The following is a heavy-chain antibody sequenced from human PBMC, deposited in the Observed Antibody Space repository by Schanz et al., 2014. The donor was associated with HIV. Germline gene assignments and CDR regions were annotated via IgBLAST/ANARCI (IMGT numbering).Heavy chain of an antibody. CDR3: ARSPSYDMDV. V-gene: IGHV3-48*02. Sequence: EVRLVESGGTSVQPGGSLRLSCAASGFTFSTYRMNWVRQAPGKGLEWVSYISCSSTTSHYADSVKGRFTISRDNAKNSLSLQMNSLRDEDTAVYYCARSPSYDMDVWGQGTTVTVSS. CDR2: ISCSSTTS. CDR1: GFTFSTYR. J-gene: IGHJ6*01.